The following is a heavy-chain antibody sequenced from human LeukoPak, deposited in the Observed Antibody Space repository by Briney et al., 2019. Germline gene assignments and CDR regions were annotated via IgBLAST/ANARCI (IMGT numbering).Heavy chain of an antibody. CDR3: ARDTGIAVAGTVEN. CDR2: IYTSGST. J-gene: IGHJ4*02. D-gene: IGHD6-19*01. V-gene: IGHV4-61*02. CDR1: GGSISSGSYY. Sequence: PSQTLSLTCTVSGGSISSGSYYLSWIRHPAGKGLEWIGRIYTSGSTNYNPSLKSRVTISVDTSKNQFSLKLSSVTAADTAVYYCARDTGIAVAGTVENWGQGTLVTVSS.